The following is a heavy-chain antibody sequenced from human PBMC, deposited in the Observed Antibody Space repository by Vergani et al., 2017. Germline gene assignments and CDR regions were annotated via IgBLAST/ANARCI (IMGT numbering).Heavy chain of an antibody. CDR3: ARVFSPSAFCYLDV. J-gene: IGHJ2*01. CDR2: IYASGNT. D-gene: IGHD2/OR15-2a*01. CDR1: GVSIDSVSYY. Sequence: QVQLQESGPGLVKPSQTLSLTCTVSGVSIDSVSYYWTWIRQPAGKGLEWIGRIYASGNTNYNPSLRSRVIMSVDTSKNQISLKLTSVTAADTAVYYCARVFSPSAFCYLDVWGRGTLVTVSS. V-gene: IGHV4-61*02.